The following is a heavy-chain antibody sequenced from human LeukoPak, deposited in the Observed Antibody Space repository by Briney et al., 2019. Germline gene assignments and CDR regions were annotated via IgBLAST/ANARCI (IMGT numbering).Heavy chain of an antibody. CDR1: GFTFSSYA. CDR3: ARDRGMGSGSYYGWFDP. Sequence: GGSLRLSCAASGFTFSSYAMHWVRQAPGKGLEWVAVISYDGSNKYYADSVKGRFTISRDNSKNTLYLQMNSLRAEDTVVYYCARDRGMGSGSYYGWFDPWGQGNLVSVSS. J-gene: IGHJ5*02. V-gene: IGHV3-30*04. D-gene: IGHD3-10*01. CDR2: ISYDGSNK.